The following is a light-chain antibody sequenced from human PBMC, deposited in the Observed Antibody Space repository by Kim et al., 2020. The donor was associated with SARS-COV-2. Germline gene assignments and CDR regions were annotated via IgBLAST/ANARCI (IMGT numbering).Light chain of an antibody. CDR3: KQYGSSPWT. V-gene: IGKV3-20*01. CDR2: GVS. J-gene: IGKJ1*01. CDR1: QSVSSSY. Sequence: IVFTQSPGTLSLSPGERATLSCRASQSVSSSYLAWYQQKPGQAPRLLIYGVSSRATGIPDRFSGSGSGTDFTLTISRLEPEDFAVYYCKQYGSSPWTFGQGTKVDIK.